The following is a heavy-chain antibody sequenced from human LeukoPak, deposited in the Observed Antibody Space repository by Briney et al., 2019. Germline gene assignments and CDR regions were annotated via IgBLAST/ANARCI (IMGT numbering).Heavy chain of an antibody. CDR2: ISAYNGNT. CDR1: GYTFTSYG. Sequence: GASVKVSCKASGYTFTSYGISWVRQAPGQGLEWMGWISAYNGNTNYAQKLQGRVTMTTDTSTSTAYMELKSLRSDDTAVYYCAGDLGILTGYSLAYWGQGTLVTVSS. CDR3: AGDLGILTGYSLAY. D-gene: IGHD3-9*01. V-gene: IGHV1-18*01. J-gene: IGHJ4*02.